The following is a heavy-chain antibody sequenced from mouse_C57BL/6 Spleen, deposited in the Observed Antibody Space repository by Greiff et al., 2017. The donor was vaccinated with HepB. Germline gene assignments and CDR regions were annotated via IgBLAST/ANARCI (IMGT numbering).Heavy chain of an antibody. J-gene: IGHJ4*01. CDR3: ARGIYYGSSYYAMDY. CDR2: FHPYNDDT. V-gene: IGHV1-47*01. Sequence: VQGVESGAELVKPGASVKMSCKASGYTFTTYPIEWMKQNHGKSLEWIGNFHPYNDDTKYNEKFKGKATLTVEKSSSTVYLELSRLTSDDSAVYYCARGIYYGSSYYAMDYWGQGTSVTVSS. D-gene: IGHD1-1*01. CDR1: GYTFTTYP.